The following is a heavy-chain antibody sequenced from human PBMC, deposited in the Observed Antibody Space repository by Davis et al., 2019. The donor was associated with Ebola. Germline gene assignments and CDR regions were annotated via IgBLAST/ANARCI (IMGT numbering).Heavy chain of an antibody. CDR3: AKDVSLTSGQYYFDY. V-gene: IGHV3-30*04. CDR2: ISYDGSNK. J-gene: IGHJ4*02. Sequence: GESLKISCVASGFTFSSYAMHWVRQAPGKGLEWVAVISYDGSNKYYADSVKGRFTISRDNSKNTLYLQMNSLRAEDTAVYYCAKDVSLTSGQYYFDYWGQGTLVTVSS. D-gene: IGHD1-14*01. CDR1: GFTFSSYA.